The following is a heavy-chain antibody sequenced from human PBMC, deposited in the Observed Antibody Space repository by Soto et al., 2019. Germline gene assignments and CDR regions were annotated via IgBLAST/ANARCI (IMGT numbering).Heavy chain of an antibody. J-gene: IGHJ6*02. V-gene: IGHV1-2*04. Sequence: ASVKVSCKASGYTFTGYYMHWVRQAPGQGLEWMGWINPNSGGTNYAQKFQGWVTMTRDTSISTAYMELSRLRSDDTAVYYCARSREGREKRMEENSYGMDVWGQGTTVTVSS. D-gene: IGHD1-26*01. CDR1: GYTFTGYY. CDR2: INPNSGGT. CDR3: ARSREGREKRMEENSYGMDV.